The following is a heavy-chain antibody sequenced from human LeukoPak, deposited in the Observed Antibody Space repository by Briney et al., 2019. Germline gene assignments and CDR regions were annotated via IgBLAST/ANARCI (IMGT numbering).Heavy chain of an antibody. CDR2: ISYDGSNK. CDR3: AKDSNPYGSGSYFFDY. V-gene: IGHV3-30*04. CDR1: GFTFSSYA. Sequence: GGSLRLSCAASGFTFSSYAMHWVRQAPGKGLEWVAVISYDGSNKYYSDSVKGRFTISRDNSKNTLYLQMNSLRAEDTAVYYCAKDSNPYGSGSYFFDYWGQGTLVTVSS. J-gene: IGHJ4*02. D-gene: IGHD3-10*01.